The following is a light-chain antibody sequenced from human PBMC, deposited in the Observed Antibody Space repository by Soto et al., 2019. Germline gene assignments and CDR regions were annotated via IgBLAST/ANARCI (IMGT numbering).Light chain of an antibody. CDR3: CSKTSSITYV. J-gene: IGLJ1*01. CDR1: SSDVGYDNY. Sequence: QSALTQPASVSGSPGQSITISCTGTSSDVGYDNYVSWFQQHPGKAPKLMIYEVSRRPSGVSNRFSGSKSANTASLTISGLQADDEADYYCCSKTSSITYVFGSGTQLTVL. CDR2: EVS. V-gene: IGLV2-14*01.